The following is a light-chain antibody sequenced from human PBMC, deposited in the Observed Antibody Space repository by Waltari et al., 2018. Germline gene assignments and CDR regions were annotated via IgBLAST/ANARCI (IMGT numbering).Light chain of an antibody. CDR3: MQGSHWPRT. J-gene: IGKJ2*01. Sequence: DVVMTQSPLSLPVTLGQPASISCRSSQSLVHSDGNTYLNWFQQRPGQSPRRLIYKVSKRDPGVPDRFSGSGSGTDFTLKISRVEAEDVGVYYCMQGSHWPRTFGQGTKLEI. CDR1: QSLVHSDGNTY. CDR2: KVS. V-gene: IGKV2-30*02.